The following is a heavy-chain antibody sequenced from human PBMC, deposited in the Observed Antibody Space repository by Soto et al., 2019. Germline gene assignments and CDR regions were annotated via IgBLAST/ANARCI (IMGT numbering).Heavy chain of an antibody. CDR1: GFTVSGKSY. D-gene: IGHD1-1*01. V-gene: IGHV3-53*01. CDR3: ASWHEREHAYDV. J-gene: IGHJ3*01. Sequence: DVRLVESGGGLIQPGESLRLSCAALGFTVSGKSYVAWVRQAPGKGLEWISALYDGDGTFYADSVKGRFTTSSDSSKTTVYLQMNGLRPDDTGVYYCASWHEREHAYDVWGRGTTVTVSS. CDR2: LYDGDGT.